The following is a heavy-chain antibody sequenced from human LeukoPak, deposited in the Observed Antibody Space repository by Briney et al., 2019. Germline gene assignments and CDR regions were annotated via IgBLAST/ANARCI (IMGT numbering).Heavy chain of an antibody. CDR1: GYTFTGYY. Sequence: ASVKVSCKSSGYTFTGYYMHWVRQAPGQGLEWMGWINPNSGGTNYAQKFQGRVTMTRDTSISTAYMELSRLRSDDTAVYYCARNPSTTGTKDYWGRGTLVTVSS. CDR2: INPNSGGT. V-gene: IGHV1-2*02. J-gene: IGHJ4*02. CDR3: ARNPSTTGTKDY. D-gene: IGHD1-1*01.